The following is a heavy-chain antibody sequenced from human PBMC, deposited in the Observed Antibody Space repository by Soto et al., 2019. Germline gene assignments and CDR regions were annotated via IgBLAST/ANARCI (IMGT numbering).Heavy chain of an antibody. V-gene: IGHV3-23*01. CDR1: GFTFSDYY. CDR2: ISESGDTT. D-gene: IGHD6-13*01. Sequence: PGGSLRLSCAASGFTFSDYYMSWIRQAPGKGLEWVSYISESGDTTNYVDSVRGRFTISRDNSKDTLYLQMTSLRVEDTALYHCVKGGAWYTSCWYANWGQGILVTVSS. CDR3: VKGGAWYTSCWYAN. J-gene: IGHJ4*02.